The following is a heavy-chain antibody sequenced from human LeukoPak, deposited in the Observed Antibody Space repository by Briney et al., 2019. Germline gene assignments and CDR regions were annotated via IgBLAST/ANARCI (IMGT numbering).Heavy chain of an antibody. CDR3: ARGLSSSSWFYAFDI. CDR1: GFTFSSYE. J-gene: IGHJ3*02. Sequence: GGSLRLSCAASGFTFSSYEMNWVRQAPGKGLEWVSYISSSGSTIYYADSVKGRFTISRDNAKNSLYLQMNSLRAEDTAVYYCARGLSSSSWFYAFDIWGQGTMVTVSS. V-gene: IGHV3-48*03. CDR2: ISSSGSTI. D-gene: IGHD6-13*01.